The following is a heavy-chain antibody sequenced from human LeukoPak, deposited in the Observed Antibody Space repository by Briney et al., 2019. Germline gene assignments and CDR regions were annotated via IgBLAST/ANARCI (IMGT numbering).Heavy chain of an antibody. Sequence: ASVKVSCKASGYTFTGYYMHWVRQAPGQGLKWMGWINPNSGGTEYAQEFQGRVTMTTDTSITTVYMELSRLRSDDTAVYYCARAHPSDGGITERVSDYWGQGTLVTVSS. J-gene: IGHJ4*02. CDR1: GYTFTGYY. V-gene: IGHV1-2*02. D-gene: IGHD3-16*01. CDR2: INPNSGGT. CDR3: ARAHPSDGGITERVSDY.